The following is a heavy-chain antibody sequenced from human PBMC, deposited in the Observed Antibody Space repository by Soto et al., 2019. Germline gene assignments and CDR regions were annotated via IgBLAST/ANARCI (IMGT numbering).Heavy chain of an antibody. Sequence: SETLSLTCTVSGGSLSSYYWSWIRQPPGKGLEWIGYIYYSGSTNYNPSLKSRVTISVDTSKNQFSLKLSSVNAADTAVYYCARAADYYYDSSGYYYPYYFDYWGQGTLVTVSS. CDR1: GGSLSSYY. CDR3: ARAADYYYDSSGYYYPYYFDY. J-gene: IGHJ4*02. V-gene: IGHV4-59*01. D-gene: IGHD3-22*01. CDR2: IYYSGST.